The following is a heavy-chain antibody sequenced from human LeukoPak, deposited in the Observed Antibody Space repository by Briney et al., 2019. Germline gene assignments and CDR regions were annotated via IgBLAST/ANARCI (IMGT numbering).Heavy chain of an antibody. CDR3: ARVGYSGYAGEFALDY. V-gene: IGHV3-11*04. J-gene: IGHJ4*02. CDR1: GFTFSDYY. D-gene: IGHD5-12*01. CDR2: ISSSSSTI. Sequence: PGGSLRLSCAASGFTFSDYYMSWIRQAPGKGLEWVSYISSSSSTIYFADSVKGRFTISRDNAKNSLYLQMNSLRAEDTAVYYCARVGYSGYAGEFALDYWGQGTLVTVSS.